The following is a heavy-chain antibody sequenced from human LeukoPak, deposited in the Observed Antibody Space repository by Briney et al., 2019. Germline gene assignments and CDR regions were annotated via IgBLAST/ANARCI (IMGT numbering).Heavy chain of an antibody. Sequence: PGGSLRLSCAASGLTFDDYGMSWVRQAPGKGLEWVSGINWNGGSTGYADSVKGRFAISRDNAKNSLYLQMNSLRAEDTALYYCASEIGYCSGGSCYGGYWGQGTLVTVSS. CDR2: INWNGGST. V-gene: IGHV3-20*04. CDR1: GLTFDDYG. CDR3: ASEIGYCSGGSCYGGY. D-gene: IGHD2-15*01. J-gene: IGHJ4*02.